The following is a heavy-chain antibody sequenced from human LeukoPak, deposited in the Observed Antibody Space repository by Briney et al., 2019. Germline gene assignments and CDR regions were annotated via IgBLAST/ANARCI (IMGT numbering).Heavy chain of an antibody. CDR1: GYTFIFYN. D-gene: IGHD2-15*01. J-gene: IGHJ4*02. CDR2: ISVYNGHT. CDR3: ARTPEKHIDH. V-gene: IGHV1-18*01. Sequence: ASVRVSCKTSGYTFIFYNITWVRQAPGQGLEWMGRISVYNGHTDFARNFQDRVTMTADTSTTTAYMELKSLRSDATAVYYCARTPEKHIDHWGQGTLVTVSS.